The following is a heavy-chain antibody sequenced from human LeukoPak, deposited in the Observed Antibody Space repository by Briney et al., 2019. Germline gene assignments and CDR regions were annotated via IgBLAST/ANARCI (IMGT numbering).Heavy chain of an antibody. Sequence: SETLSLTCTVSGGSISSSSYYWGWIRQPPGKGLEWIGSIYYSGSTYYNPSLKSRVTISVDTSKNQFSLRLSSVTAADTAVYYCARRNYWNYYFDCWGQGTLVTVSS. CDR2: IYYSGST. V-gene: IGHV4-39*07. CDR1: GGSISSSSYY. J-gene: IGHJ4*02. CDR3: ARRNYWNYYFDC. D-gene: IGHD1-1*01.